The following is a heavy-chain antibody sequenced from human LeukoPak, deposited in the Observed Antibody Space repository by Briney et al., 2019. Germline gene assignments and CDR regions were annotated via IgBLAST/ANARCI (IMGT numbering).Heavy chain of an antibody. D-gene: IGHD5-24*01. CDR3: AKDYSGWLQSDAFDI. CDR2: ISGSGGSR. V-gene: IGHV3-23*01. CDR1: GFTFSSYA. J-gene: IGHJ3*02. Sequence: GGSLRLSCAASGFTFSSYAMSWVRQAPGKGLEWVSGISGSGGSRHYADSVKGRFTISRDNSKNTLYLHMNSLRAEDTAVYYCAKDYSGWLQSDAFDIWGHGAKVIVSS.